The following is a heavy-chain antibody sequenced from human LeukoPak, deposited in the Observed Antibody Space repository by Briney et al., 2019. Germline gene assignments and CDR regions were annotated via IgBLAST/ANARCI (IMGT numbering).Heavy chain of an antibody. D-gene: IGHD3-10*01. CDR2: IYYSGST. Sequence: PSETLSLTCTVSGGSISSSSYYWGWIRQPPGKGLEWIGSIYYSGSTYYNPSLKSRATISVDTSKNQFSLKLSSVTAADTAVYYCASIPITMVRAFDYWGQGTLVTVSS. CDR3: ASIPITMVRAFDY. CDR1: GGSISSSSYY. V-gene: IGHV4-39*07. J-gene: IGHJ4*02.